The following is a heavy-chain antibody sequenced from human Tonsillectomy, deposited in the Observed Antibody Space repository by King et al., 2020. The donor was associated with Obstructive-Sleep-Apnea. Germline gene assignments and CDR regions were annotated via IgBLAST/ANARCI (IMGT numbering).Heavy chain of an antibody. CDR3: ARVRTRDYSNGVEV. V-gene: IGHV4-59*01. CDR1: GDSISPYY. J-gene: IGHJ6*02. CDR2: IFYIGVT. D-gene: IGHD2-21*01. Sequence: QLQESGPGLVKPSETLSLTCTVSGDSISPYYWSWIRQPPGKGLEWIGYIFYIGVTVYNPSLKSRLSMSVDTSKNQFSLKLTSVTAADTALYYCARVRTRDYSNGVEVWGQGTTVTVSS.